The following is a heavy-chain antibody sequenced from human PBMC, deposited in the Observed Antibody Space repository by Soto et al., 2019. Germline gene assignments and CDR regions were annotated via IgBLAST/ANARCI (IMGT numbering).Heavy chain of an antibody. CDR1: GASVTTDGYY. V-gene: IGHV4-61*08. Sequence: SETLSLTCTVSGASVTTDGYYWSWIRQPPGKGLEWIGYMYDSGPSDYSPSLKSRVTISIDTSKNQFSLRLTSVTAAETAVYYCARVSRLAPVANWYYHGMDVWGQGTTVTVSS. D-gene: IGHD5-12*01. CDR2: MYDSGPS. CDR3: ARVSRLAPVANWYYHGMDV. J-gene: IGHJ6*02.